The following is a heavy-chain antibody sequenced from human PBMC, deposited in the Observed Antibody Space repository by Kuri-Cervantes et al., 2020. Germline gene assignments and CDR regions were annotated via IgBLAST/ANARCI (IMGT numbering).Heavy chain of an antibody. D-gene: IGHD3-10*01. Sequence: ASVKVSCKASGGTFSSYTINWVRQATGQGLEWMGWMNPNSGNTGYAQKFQGRVTMTRNTSISTAYMELSSLRSEDTAVYYCARAGSMVRGDDWFDPWGQGTLVTVSS. CDR3: ARAGSMVRGDDWFDP. J-gene: IGHJ5*02. V-gene: IGHV1-8*02. CDR1: GGTFSSYT. CDR2: MNPNSGNT.